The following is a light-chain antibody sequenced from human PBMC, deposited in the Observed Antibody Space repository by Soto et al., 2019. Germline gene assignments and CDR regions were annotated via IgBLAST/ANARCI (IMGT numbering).Light chain of an antibody. V-gene: IGKV1-5*03. J-gene: IGKJ2*03. Sequence: IKMTQSPSNLSPSVGDRVTITCRASQSISSWLAWYQQKPGKAPKLLIYKASSLESGVPSRFSGSGSGTEFTLTFSSLEPDDFATYYCLPANRFGRFGHGTKVDI. CDR3: LPANRFGR. CDR2: KAS. CDR1: QSISSW.